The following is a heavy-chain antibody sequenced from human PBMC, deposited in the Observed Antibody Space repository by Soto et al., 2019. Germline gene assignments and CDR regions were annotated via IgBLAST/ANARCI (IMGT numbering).Heavy chain of an antibody. V-gene: IGHV1-69*01. CDR3: ASTSGGYDSSTYHY. CDR1: GGTFSSYA. CDR2: IIPIFGTA. Sequence: QVQLVQSGAEVKKPGSSVKVSCKASGGTFSSYAISWVRQAPGQGLEWMGGIIPIFGTANYAQKFQGRVRINSDESTSTANMERSRLRSEDTAVYYCASTSGGYDSSTYHYWGKGTLVTVSS. J-gene: IGHJ4*02. D-gene: IGHD3-22*01.